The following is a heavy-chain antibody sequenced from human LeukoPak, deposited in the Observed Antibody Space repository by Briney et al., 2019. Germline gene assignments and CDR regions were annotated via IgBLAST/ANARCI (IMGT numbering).Heavy chain of an antibody. D-gene: IGHD2-21*02. CDR1: GYTFTNYH. CDR2: INPDTGDK. CDR3: ARTTSMTASGYDY. Sequence: ASVKVSFKASGYTFTNYHINWVRQASGQGLEWMTWINPDTGDKGYARKFQDRVTITTDTSISTAYMELSSLSSEDTAVYFCARTTSMTASGYDYWGQGTLVTVSS. V-gene: IGHV1-8*03. J-gene: IGHJ4*02.